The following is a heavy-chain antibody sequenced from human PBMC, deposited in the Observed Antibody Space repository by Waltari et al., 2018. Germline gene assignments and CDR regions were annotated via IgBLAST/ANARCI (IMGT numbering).Heavy chain of an antibody. CDR1: GFTFRNAW. V-gene: IGHV3-15*01. J-gene: IGHJ5*02. CDR3: TTDPLGP. CDR2: IKSQSDGGTR. Sequence: EVQFVESGGGLVKPGGSLRLSCTASGFTFRNAWMSWVRQAPGKGPEGVGRIKSQSDGGTRDYAAPVNGRFSISREDSKNLMFLQMNSLTIEDTAVYYCTTDPLGPWGQGTLVTVSS.